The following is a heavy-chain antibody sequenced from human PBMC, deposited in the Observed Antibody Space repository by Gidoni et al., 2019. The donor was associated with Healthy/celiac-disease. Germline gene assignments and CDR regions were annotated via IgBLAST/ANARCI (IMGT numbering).Heavy chain of an antibody. CDR3: ARTYEFTAAGRGPTRRMYFDL. D-gene: IGHD6-13*01. CDR2: INHSGST. J-gene: IGHJ2*01. Sequence: QVQLQQWGAGLLKTSETLSLTCDVYGGSFRGYYWSWIRQPPGKGLEWIGEINHSGSTNYNPSLKRRVTISVDTSKNQFSLKLSSVTAADTAVYYCARTYEFTAAGRGPTRRMYFDLWGRGTLVTVSS. V-gene: IGHV4-34*01. CDR1: GGSFRGYY.